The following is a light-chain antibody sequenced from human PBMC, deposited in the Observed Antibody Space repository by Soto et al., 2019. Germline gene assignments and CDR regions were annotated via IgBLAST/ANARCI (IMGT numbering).Light chain of an antibody. Sequence: DIQMTQSPSILSASVGDRVTITCRASQSIRNWLAWYQQKPGKVPKVLIYESSTLQSGAPSRFSGGGSGTEFTLTIDSLQPDDFATYYCLHYDSYPWTFGPGTKVEV. J-gene: IGKJ1*01. CDR2: ESS. CDR3: LHYDSYPWT. V-gene: IGKV1-5*01. CDR1: QSIRNW.